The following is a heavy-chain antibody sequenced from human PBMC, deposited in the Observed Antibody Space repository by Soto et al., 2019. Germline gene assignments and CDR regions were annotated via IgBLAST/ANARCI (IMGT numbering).Heavy chain of an antibody. V-gene: IGHV3-33*01. CDR1: GFTFSSYG. CDR2: IWYDGSNK. CDR3: AREVRGMDV. J-gene: IGHJ6*02. Sequence: GVSLRLSCAASGFTFSSYGMHWVRQAPGKGLEWVAVIWYDGSNKYYADSVKGRFTISRDNSKNTLYLQMNSLRAEDTAVYYCAREVRGMDVWGQGTTVTVSS.